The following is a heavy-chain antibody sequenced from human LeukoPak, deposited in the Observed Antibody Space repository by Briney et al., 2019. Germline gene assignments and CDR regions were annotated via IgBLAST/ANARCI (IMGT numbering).Heavy chain of an antibody. J-gene: IGHJ4*02. Sequence: GGSLRLSCAASGFTVSNNYMRWVRQAPGKGLEWVSLIYSDGATFYADAVKGRFTISRDGSKNTLYPQMNSLRAEDTAVYYCAIRPPAVAANTYGWGQGTLVTVSS. V-gene: IGHV3-66*04. CDR1: GFTVSNNY. CDR2: IYSDGAT. CDR3: AIRPPAVAANTYG. D-gene: IGHD6-6*01.